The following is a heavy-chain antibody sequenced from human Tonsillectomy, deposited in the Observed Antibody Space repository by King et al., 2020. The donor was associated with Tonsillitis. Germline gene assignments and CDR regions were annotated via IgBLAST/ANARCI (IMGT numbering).Heavy chain of an antibody. CDR3: AKVDRSDFWSAYYTDY. CDR1: GFTFSSYA. J-gene: IGHJ4*02. CDR2: ISGSGGST. D-gene: IGHD3-3*01. V-gene: IGHV3-23*04. Sequence: VQLVESGGGLVQPVGSLRLSCAASGFTFSSYAMSWVRQAPGKGLEWVSAISGSGGSTYYADSVKGRFTVSRDNSTNQLYLQMNSLRAADTAVYYCAKVDRSDFWSAYYTDYWGQGTLVTVSS.